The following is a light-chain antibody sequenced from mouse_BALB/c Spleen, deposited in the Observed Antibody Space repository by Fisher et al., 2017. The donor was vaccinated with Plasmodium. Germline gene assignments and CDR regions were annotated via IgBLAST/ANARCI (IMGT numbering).Light chain of an antibody. J-gene: IGKJ4*01. Sequence: VLTQTPLTLSVTIGQPASISCKSSQSLLNSDGQTYLSWLLQRPGQSPKRLIYLVSKLDSGVPDRFTGSGSGTDFTLKISRVEAEDLGVYYCFQGSHVPFTFGSGTKLEIK. CDR3: FQGSHVPFT. CDR1: QSLLNSDGQTY. V-gene: IGKV1-135*01. CDR2: LVS.